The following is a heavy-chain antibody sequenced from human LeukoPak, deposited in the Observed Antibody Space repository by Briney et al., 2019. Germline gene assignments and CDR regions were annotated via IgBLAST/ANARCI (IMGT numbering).Heavy chain of an antibody. J-gene: IGHJ4*02. CDR3: AREGNGLLSKDFDY. D-gene: IGHD2/OR15-2a*01. Sequence: QMLQGRVTMTTDTSTSTAYMELRTLTSDDTAVYYCAREGNGLLSKDFDYWGQGTLVTVSS. V-gene: IGHV1-18*01.